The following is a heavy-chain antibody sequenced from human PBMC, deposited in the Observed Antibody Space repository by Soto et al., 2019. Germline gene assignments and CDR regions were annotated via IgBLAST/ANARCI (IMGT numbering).Heavy chain of an antibody. V-gene: IGHV3-7*01. Sequence: GGSLRLSCTASGFSFTDYWMSWVRQAPGKGLEWVASIKKDGRELYYVDSVKGRFTISRDNAKNSLYLQMNSLRVEDTALYYCARGPLDSTATLWGQGTLVTVS. CDR2: IKKDGREL. CDR1: GFSFTDYW. D-gene: IGHD3-22*01. J-gene: IGHJ4*02. CDR3: ARGPLDSTATL.